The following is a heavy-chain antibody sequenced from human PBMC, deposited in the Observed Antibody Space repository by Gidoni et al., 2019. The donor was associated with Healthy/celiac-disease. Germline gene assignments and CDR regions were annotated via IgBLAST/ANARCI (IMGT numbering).Heavy chain of an antibody. J-gene: IGHJ4*02. CDR3: ARECFSDSTWYHYVDY. V-gene: IGHV4-59*01. Sequence: KGLEWIGYSSYSGSTNDNPSLKSRVTISVDTSQNQFSLKLNSVTTADTAVSYCARECFSDSTWYHYVDYLGQSTLVTVSS. D-gene: IGHD6-13*01. CDR2: SSYSGST.